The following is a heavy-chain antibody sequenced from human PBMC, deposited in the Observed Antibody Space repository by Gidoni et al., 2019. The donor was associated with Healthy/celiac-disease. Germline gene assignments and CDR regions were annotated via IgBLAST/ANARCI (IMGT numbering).Heavy chain of an antibody. D-gene: IGHD2-2*01. V-gene: IGHV3-21*01. CDR3: AREVPAAARGDPYFDY. CDR1: GFPFSSYS. Sequence: EVQLVESGGGLVKPGGSLRLSCAASGFPFSSYSMNWVRQAPGKGLEWVSSISSSSSYIYYADSVKGRFTISRDNAKNSLYLQMNSLRAEDTAVYYCAREVPAAARGDPYFDYWGQGTLVTVSS. CDR2: ISSSSSYI. J-gene: IGHJ4*02.